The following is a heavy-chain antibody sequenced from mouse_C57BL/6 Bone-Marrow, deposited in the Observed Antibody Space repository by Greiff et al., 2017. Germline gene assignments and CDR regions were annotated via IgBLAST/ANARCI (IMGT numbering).Heavy chain of an antibody. CDR1: GYSITSGYY. CDR2: ISYDGSN. V-gene: IGHV3-6*02. CDR3: AREDYGSGY. J-gene: IGHJ2*01. D-gene: IGHD1-1*01. Sequence: EVQLQESGPGLVKPSQSLSLTCSATGYSITSGYYWNWTRQFPGNKLEWMGSISYDGSNNYNHSLKNLISITRDTSKNQFFLKLNPVTTEDTATYYCAREDYGSGYWGQGTTLTVSS.